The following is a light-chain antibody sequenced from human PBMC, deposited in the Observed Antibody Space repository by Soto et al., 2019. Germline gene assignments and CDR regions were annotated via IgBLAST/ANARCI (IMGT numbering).Light chain of an antibody. Sequence: QSALTQPPSASGTPGQRVIISCSGSSSNIGTNYVYWNQQLPGKAPKLLFYKNEHRPSGVPDPFSGSKSGTSASLAIVGLRSDDAADYYCAAWDVGLSGPGVVFGGGTKLTVL. CDR3: AAWDVGLSGPGVV. CDR2: KNE. V-gene: IGLV1-47*01. J-gene: IGLJ2*01. CDR1: SSNIGTNY.